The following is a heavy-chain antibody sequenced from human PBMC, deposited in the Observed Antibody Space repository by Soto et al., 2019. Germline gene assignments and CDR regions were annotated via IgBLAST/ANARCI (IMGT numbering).Heavy chain of an antibody. CDR1: GGSISSSSYY. V-gene: IGHV4-39*01. CDR2: IYYTGIT. J-gene: IGHJ4*02. D-gene: IGHD2-21*02. Sequence: SETLSLTCTVSGGSISSSSYYWGWIRQPPGKRLEWIGSIYYTGITHYNPSLKSRATISIDTSKNQFSLKLNSVTATDTAVYYRAGRDRQDIVAVNYWGPGTLVTVSS. CDR3: AGRDRQDIVAVNY.